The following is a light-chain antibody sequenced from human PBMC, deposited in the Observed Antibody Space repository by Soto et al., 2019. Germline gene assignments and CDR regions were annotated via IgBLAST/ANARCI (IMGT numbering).Light chain of an antibody. Sequence: EVMLTQSPGTLSLSTGERATLSCRASQSVSSSYLAWYQQKPGQAPRLLIYGASSRATGTPDRFSGSGSGTDFTLTISRLEPEDFAVYYCQYYGSSHSNTFGQGTRLEI. J-gene: IGKJ5*01. V-gene: IGKV3-20*01. CDR1: QSVSSSY. CDR2: GAS. CDR3: QYYGSSHSNT.